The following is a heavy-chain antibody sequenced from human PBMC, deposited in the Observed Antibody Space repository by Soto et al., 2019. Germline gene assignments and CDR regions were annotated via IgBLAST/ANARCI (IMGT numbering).Heavy chain of an antibody. V-gene: IGHV5-10-1*01. CDR3: ARHAGNSWKGDYFDY. CDR2: IDPSDSYT. D-gene: IGHD6-13*01. Sequence: PGESLKISCKGSGYSFTSYWISWVRQMPGKGLEWMGRIDPSDSYTNYSPSFQGHVTISADKSISTAYLQWSSLKASDTAMYYCARHAGNSWKGDYFDYWGQGALVTVSS. J-gene: IGHJ4*02. CDR1: GYSFTSYW.